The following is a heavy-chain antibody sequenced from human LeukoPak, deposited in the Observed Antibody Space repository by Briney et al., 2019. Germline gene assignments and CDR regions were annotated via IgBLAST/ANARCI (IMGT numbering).Heavy chain of an antibody. D-gene: IGHD1-1*01. CDR2: IYYSGST. Sequence: PSETLSLTCTVSGGSISSYYWSWIRQPPGKGLEWIGSIYYSGSTYYNPSLKSRVTISVDTSKNQFSLKLSSVTAADTAVYYCARLATGTTFDYWGQGTLVTVSS. J-gene: IGHJ4*02. CDR1: GGSISSYY. V-gene: IGHV4-39*01. CDR3: ARLATGTTFDY.